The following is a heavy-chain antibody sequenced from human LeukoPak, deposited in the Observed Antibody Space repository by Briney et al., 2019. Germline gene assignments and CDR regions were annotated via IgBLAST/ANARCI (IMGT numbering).Heavy chain of an antibody. CDR3: ARGQKYIYGYTVTELGSGYFDY. CDR2: IFYSGRT. J-gene: IGHJ4*02. Sequence: PSETLSLICSVSGGSISSYYWNWIRQPPGKGLEWIGYIFYSGRTSYNPSLKSRVIISVDTSKNHFSLTLSSVTAADTAVYYCARGQKYIYGYTVTELGSGYFDYWGQGTLVTVSS. CDR1: GGSISSYY. D-gene: IGHD5-18*01. V-gene: IGHV4-59*01.